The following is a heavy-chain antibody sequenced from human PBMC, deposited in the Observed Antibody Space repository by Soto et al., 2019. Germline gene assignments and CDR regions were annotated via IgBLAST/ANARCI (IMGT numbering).Heavy chain of an antibody. J-gene: IGHJ3*02. D-gene: IGHD1-26*01. CDR2: IIPILGIA. CDR1: GGTFSSYT. CDR3: ARESGRKDAFDI. Sequence: QVQLVQSGAEVKKPGSSVKVSCKASGGTFSSYTISWVRQAPGQGLEWMGRIIPILGIANYAQKFQGRVXIXAAXSTSTAYMELSSLRSEDTAVYYCARESGRKDAFDIWGQGTMVTVSS. V-gene: IGHV1-69*08.